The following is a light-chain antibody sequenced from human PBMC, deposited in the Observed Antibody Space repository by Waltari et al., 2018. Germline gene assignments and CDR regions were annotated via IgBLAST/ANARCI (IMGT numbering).Light chain of an antibody. CDR2: AAS. CDR3: QNHERLPAT. J-gene: IGKJ1*01. CDR1: QSVSTY. Sequence: VLTQSPGTLSLSPGERATFSCRASQSVSTYLAWYQQRPGQAPRLLSYAASTRATGIPDRFSGSGSGTDFSLTISRLEPEDFAVYYCQNHERLPATFGQGTKVEIK. V-gene: IGKV3-20*01.